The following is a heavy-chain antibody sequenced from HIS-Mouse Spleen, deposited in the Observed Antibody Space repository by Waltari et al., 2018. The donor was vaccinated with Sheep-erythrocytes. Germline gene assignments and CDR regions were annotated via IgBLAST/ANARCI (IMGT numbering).Heavy chain of an antibody. D-gene: IGHD1-26*01. CDR3: AQTGATTPHFDY. V-gene: IGHV1-69*04. J-gene: IGHJ4*02. CDR2: SLPNRGMA. Sequence: QVQLVQPGAEVKKPGSSVTVSCKASGGTFSSYAISWVRQAPGQGLEWMGMSLPNRGMANYAQKCQGRVTITADKSTRTAYMELSSLRSEDTAVYDCAQTGATTPHFDYWGQGTLVTVSS. CDR1: GGTFSSYA.